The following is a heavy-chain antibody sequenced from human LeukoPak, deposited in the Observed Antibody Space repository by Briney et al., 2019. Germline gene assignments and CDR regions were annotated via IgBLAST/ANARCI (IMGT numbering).Heavy chain of an antibody. Sequence: GGSLRLSCAASGFTFSSYWMHWVRQAPGKGLVWVSRINSDGSSTNYADSVKGRFTISRDNAKNTLYLQMNSLRAEDTAVYSCAGDYGTGPYDFGDYFYFDPWGQGTLVTVSS. CDR2: INSDGSST. V-gene: IGHV3-74*01. CDR3: AGDYGTGPYDFGDYFYFDP. CDR1: GFTFSSYW. D-gene: IGHD4-17*01. J-gene: IGHJ5*02.